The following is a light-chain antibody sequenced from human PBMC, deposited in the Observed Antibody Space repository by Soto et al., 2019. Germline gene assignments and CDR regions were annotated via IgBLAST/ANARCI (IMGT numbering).Light chain of an antibody. V-gene: IGKV3-20*01. Sequence: EFVLTQSPGTLSLTPLERATLSCRASQTVRHNYLAWYQQKPGQAPRLLIYDASSRATGIPARFSGSGSGTDFTLTVTSLEPEDFAVYYCQHYGSSLSITFGQGTRLEI. CDR2: DAS. J-gene: IGKJ5*01. CDR1: QTVRHNY. CDR3: QHYGSSLSIT.